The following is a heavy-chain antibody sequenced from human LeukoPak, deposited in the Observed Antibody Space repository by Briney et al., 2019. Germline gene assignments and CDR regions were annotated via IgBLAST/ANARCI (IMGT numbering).Heavy chain of an antibody. Sequence: SETLSLTCTVSGGSISSSSYDWGWLRQPPGKGLEWIGSIYYSGSTYYNPSLKSLVTISVDTSKNQFSLKLSSVTAADPAVYYCARDRRWEGATYEGHFDYWGQGTLVTVSS. CDR3: ARDRRWEGATYEGHFDY. V-gene: IGHV4-39*07. D-gene: IGHD1-26*01. CDR2: IYYSGST. CDR1: GGSISSSSYD. J-gene: IGHJ4*02.